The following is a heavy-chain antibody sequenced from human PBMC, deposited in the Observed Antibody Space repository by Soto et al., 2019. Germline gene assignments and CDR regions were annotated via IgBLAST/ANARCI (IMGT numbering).Heavy chain of an antibody. J-gene: IGHJ4*02. Sequence: EVQLVETGGGLIQPGGSLRLSCAASGFTVSSNYMSWVRQAPGKGLEWVSVIYSGGSTYYADSVKGRFTISRDNSKNTLYLQMNSLRAEDTAVYYCARMAWYYYDSRGYYYFDYWGQGTLVTVSS. CDR2: IYSGGST. V-gene: IGHV3-53*02. CDR3: ARMAWYYYDSRGYYYFDY. D-gene: IGHD3-22*01. CDR1: GFTVSSNY.